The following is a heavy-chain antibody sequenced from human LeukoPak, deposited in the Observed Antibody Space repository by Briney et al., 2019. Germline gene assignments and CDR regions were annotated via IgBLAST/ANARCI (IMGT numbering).Heavy chain of an antibody. CDR3: ASSQQWLLDY. Sequence: PGGSLRLSCAASGFTFSSDWMHWVRQAPGKGLVWVSRINGDGSSTDYADSVKGRFTISRDNAKNTVYLQMNGLRAEDTAVYYCASSQQWLLDYWGQGTLVTVSS. V-gene: IGHV3-74*01. D-gene: IGHD6-19*01. CDR2: INGDGSST. CDR1: GFTFSSDW. J-gene: IGHJ4*02.